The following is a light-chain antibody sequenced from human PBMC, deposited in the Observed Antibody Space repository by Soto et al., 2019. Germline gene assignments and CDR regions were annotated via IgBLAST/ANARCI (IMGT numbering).Light chain of an antibody. CDR2: DAS. V-gene: IGKV1-5*01. Sequence: DIHMPHCPSTLSAPVGDRVTITCRARQSISSWLAWYQQKPGKATNLLIYDASSLQSGVPSRFSGSGSGTEFTLTISSLQPDDFATYFCKQYNSYSTFGQGTKVDI. CDR3: KQYNSYST. J-gene: IGKJ2*01. CDR1: QSISSW.